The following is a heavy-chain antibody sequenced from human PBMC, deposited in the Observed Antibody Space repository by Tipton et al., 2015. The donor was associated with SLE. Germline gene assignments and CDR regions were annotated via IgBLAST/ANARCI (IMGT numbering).Heavy chain of an antibody. Sequence: LRLSCTVSGGSISSSSYYWGWIRQPPGKGLEWIGEINHSGSTNYNPSLKSRVTISVDTSKNQFSLKLSSVTAADTAVYYCARGGGSDAFDIWGQGTMVPVSS. CDR2: INHSGST. CDR3: ARGGGSDAFDI. J-gene: IGHJ3*02. V-gene: IGHV4-39*07. D-gene: IGHD1-26*01. CDR1: GGSISSSSYY.